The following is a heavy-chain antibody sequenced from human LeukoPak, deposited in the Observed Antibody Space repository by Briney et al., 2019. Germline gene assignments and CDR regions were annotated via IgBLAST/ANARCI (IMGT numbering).Heavy chain of an antibody. Sequence: ASVKVSCKASGYTFTGYHMHWVRQAPGQGLEWMGWINPNSGDTNYALKFQGRVTMTRDTAISTAHMELSRLKSDDTAVYYCARDGAFDYWGQGTLVTVSS. J-gene: IGHJ4*02. CDR2: INPNSGDT. CDR1: GYTFTGYH. CDR3: ARDGAFDY. V-gene: IGHV1-2*02.